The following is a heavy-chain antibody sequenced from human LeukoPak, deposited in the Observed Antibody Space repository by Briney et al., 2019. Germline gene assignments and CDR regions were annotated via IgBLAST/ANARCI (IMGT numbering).Heavy chain of an antibody. CDR3: AREKEVYGSGDY. CDR1: GGSISSSSYY. Sequence: PSETLSLTCTVSGGSISSSSYYWGWIRQPPGKGLEWIGSIYYSGSTYYNPSLKSRVTISVDTSKNQFSLKLSSVTAADTAVYYCAREKEVYGSGDYWGQGTLVTVSS. V-gene: IGHV4-39*02. J-gene: IGHJ4*02. D-gene: IGHD3-10*01. CDR2: IYYSGST.